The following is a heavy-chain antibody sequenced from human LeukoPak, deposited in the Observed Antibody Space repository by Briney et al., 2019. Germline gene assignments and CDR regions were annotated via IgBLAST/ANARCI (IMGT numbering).Heavy chain of an antibody. CDR3: ATPPPEYYDFWRGYLQGNYFDY. J-gene: IGHJ4*02. CDR1: IFTFSTYA. Sequence: PGGSLRPSCAASIFTFSTYAMSWVRQAPGKGLEWVSAIRGSGSSTYYADSVKGRFTISRDNSKNTLYLQMNSLRAEDTAVYYCATPPPEYYDFWRGYLQGNYFDYWGQGTLVTVSS. V-gene: IGHV3-23*01. D-gene: IGHD3-3*01. CDR2: IRGSGSST.